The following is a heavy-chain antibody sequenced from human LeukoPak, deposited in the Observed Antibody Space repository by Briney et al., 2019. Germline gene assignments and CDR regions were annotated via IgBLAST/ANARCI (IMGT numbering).Heavy chain of an antibody. CDR2: IYTSGST. CDR1: GASISSGTDY. CDR3: ARESQGPLYYFDY. Sequence: SQTLSLTCNVSGASISSGTDYWSWIRQPAGKGLEWIGRIYTSGSTKYNPSLKSRVTISIDTSKNQFSLKLTSVTAADTTVYYCARESQGPLYYFDYWGQGTLVTVSS. V-gene: IGHV4-61*02. J-gene: IGHJ4*02.